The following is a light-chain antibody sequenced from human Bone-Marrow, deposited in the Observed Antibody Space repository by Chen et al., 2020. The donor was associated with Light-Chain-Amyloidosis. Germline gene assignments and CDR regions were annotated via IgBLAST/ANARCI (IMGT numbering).Light chain of an antibody. V-gene: IGKV1-NL1*01. CDR3: EQYYTSAWT. J-gene: IGKJ1*01. CDR2: AAS. Sequence: DIQMTQSPSSRSASVRDRVTITCRASKVITNPVAWYQQKPGKAPKLLLHAASRLQSGVPSRFSGSESGTDYTLTISSLQPEDFATYYCEQYYTSAWTFGQGTKVESK. CDR1: KVITNP.